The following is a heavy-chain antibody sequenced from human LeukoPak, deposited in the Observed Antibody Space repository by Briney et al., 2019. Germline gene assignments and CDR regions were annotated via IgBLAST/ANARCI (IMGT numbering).Heavy chain of an antibody. CDR3: ARYRTVTTNYYYGMDV. Sequence: GGSLRLSCAASGFTFSSYGMHWVRQAPGKGLEWVAVIRYDGSNKYYADSVKGRFTISRDDSKNTLYLQMNSLRAEDTAVYYCARYRTVTTNYYYGMDVWGQGTTVTVSS. V-gene: IGHV3-33*08. D-gene: IGHD4-17*01. CDR2: IRYDGSNK. J-gene: IGHJ6*02. CDR1: GFTFSSYG.